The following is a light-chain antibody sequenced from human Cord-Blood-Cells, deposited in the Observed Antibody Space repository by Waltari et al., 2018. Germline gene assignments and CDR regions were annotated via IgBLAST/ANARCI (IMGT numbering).Light chain of an antibody. V-gene: IGLV1-40*01. CDR3: QSYDSSLSGYV. CDR1: SSNIGAGYD. Sequence: QSVLTQPPSVSGAPGQSVTISCPGSSSNIGAGYDVHWYQQLPGTAPKLLIYGNSNRPSGVPDRFSGSKSGTSDSLAITGLQAEDEADYYCQSYDSSLSGYVFGTGTKVTVL. J-gene: IGLJ1*01. CDR2: GNS.